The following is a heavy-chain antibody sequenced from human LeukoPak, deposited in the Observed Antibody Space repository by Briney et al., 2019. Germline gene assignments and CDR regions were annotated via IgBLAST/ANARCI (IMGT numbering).Heavy chain of an antibody. CDR1: GYTFTSYG. V-gene: IGHV1-18*01. Sequence: ASVKVSCKASGYTFTSYGISWVRQAPGQGLEWMGWISAYNGNTNYAQKLQGRVTMTTDTSTSTAYMELRSLRSDDTAVYYWARGHITMVRGVPMIYWGQGTLVTVSS. CDR2: ISAYNGNT. D-gene: IGHD3-10*01. J-gene: IGHJ4*02. CDR3: ARGHITMVRGVPMIY.